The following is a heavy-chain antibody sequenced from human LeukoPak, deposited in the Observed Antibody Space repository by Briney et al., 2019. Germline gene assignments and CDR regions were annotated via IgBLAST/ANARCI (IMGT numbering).Heavy chain of an antibody. J-gene: IGHJ4*02. CDR3: AKGSHYYDGGYFDY. Sequence: GGSLRLSCAASGFTFSSYAMSWVRQAPGKGLEWVSTISGSGGSTYYADSVKGRFTISRDNSKSTLYLQMNSLRAEDTAVYHCAKGSHYYDGGYFDYWGQGTLVTVSS. D-gene: IGHD3-22*01. CDR1: GFTFSSYA. CDR2: ISGSGGST. V-gene: IGHV3-23*01.